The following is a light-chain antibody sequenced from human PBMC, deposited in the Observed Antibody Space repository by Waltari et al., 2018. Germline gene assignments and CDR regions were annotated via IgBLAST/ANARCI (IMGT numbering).Light chain of an antibody. V-gene: IGKV4-1*01. Sequence: DIVMTQSPDSLAVSLGARATINCKSSQSLLYSSNNKNSLDWYQQKPGQPPKLLIYWASSRESGVPDRFSASGSGTDFTLTISSLQAEDVAVYYCQQYYSTPLTFGGGTKVEIK. CDR1: QSLLYSSNNKNS. J-gene: IGKJ4*01. CDR3: QQYYSTPLT. CDR2: WAS.